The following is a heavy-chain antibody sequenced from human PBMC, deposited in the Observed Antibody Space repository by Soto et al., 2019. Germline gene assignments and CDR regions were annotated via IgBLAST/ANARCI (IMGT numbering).Heavy chain of an antibody. CDR3: ARDLQEYSSFPRYFFDY. J-gene: IGHJ4*02. Sequence: GASVKVSCKASGYTFTGYYMHWVRQAPGQGLEWMGWINPNSGSTNYAQKLQGRVTMTTDTSMSTAYMELRSLRSDDTAVYYCARDLQEYSSFPRYFFDYWGQGTLDTVSS. D-gene: IGHD6-6*01. CDR2: INPNSGST. CDR1: GYTFTGYY. V-gene: IGHV1-2*02.